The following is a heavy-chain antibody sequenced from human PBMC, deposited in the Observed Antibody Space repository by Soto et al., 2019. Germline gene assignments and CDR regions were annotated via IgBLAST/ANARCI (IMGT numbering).Heavy chain of an antibody. V-gene: IGHV4-4*02. CDR3: ARARATIAAAAIFDC. CDR2: VYRTGST. J-gene: IGHJ4*02. CDR1: VGSISTSNW. Sequence: PSETLSLTCAVSVGSISTSNWWSWVRQPPGKGLEWIGEVYRTGSTTYNPSLESRLTISVDKSKNQFSLKLTSVTAADTAVYYCARARATIAAAAIFDCWGQGTLVTVSS. D-gene: IGHD6-13*01.